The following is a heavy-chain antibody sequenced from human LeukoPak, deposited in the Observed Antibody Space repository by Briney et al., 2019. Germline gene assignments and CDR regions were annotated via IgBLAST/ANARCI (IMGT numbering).Heavy chain of an antibody. CDR2: ISAYNGNT. V-gene: IGHV1-18*01. J-gene: IGHJ4*02. CDR3: ARARYCSGGSCLHHFDY. D-gene: IGHD2-15*01. Sequence: ASVKVSCKASGYTFTSYGISWVRQAPGQGLEWMGWISAYNGNTNYAQKLQGRVTMTTDTSTSTAYMELRSLRSDDTAVYYCARARYCSGGSCLHHFDYWGQGTLVTVPS. CDR1: GYTFTSYG.